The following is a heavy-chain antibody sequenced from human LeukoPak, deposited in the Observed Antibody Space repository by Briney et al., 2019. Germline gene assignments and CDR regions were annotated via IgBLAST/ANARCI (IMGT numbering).Heavy chain of an antibody. D-gene: IGHD6-13*01. CDR1: GGSISSSSYY. V-gene: IGHV4-39*01. CDR3: AKKVVVAAGTVFDY. CDR2: IFYYGST. J-gene: IGHJ4*02. Sequence: PSETLSLTCTVSGGSISSSSYYWGWIRQPPGKGLEWIGSIFYYGSTYYNPSLKSRVTISVVTSKNQFSLKLKSVTAEDTAVYYCAKKVVVAAGTVFDYWGQGSLVSDSS.